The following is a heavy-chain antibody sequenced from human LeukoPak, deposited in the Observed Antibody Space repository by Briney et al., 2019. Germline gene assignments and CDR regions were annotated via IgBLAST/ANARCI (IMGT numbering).Heavy chain of an antibody. Sequence: PGGSLRLSCAASGFTFSNYWMSWVRQAPGKGLEWVASIHKHGNENYFVDSVRGRFTISRDNAKNSLYLQMSSLRAEDTAVYYCATLNGPLFEYWGQGTLVTVSS. D-gene: IGHD2-8*01. CDR3: ATLNGPLFEY. V-gene: IGHV3-7*01. J-gene: IGHJ4*02. CDR1: GFTFSNYW. CDR2: IHKHGNEN.